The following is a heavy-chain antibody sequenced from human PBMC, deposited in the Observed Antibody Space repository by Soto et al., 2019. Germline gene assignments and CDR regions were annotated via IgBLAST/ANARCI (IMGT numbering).Heavy chain of an antibody. CDR2: ISAYNGNT. D-gene: IGHD6-13*01. V-gene: IGHV1-18*01. Sequence: GASVKVSCKASGYTFTSYGISWVRQAPGQGLEWMGWISAYNGNTNYAQKLQGRVTMTTDTSTSTAYMELRSLRSDDTAVYYCARFGRRTYSSSWLEHYYFDYWGQGTLVTVSS. CDR3: ARFGRRTYSSSWLEHYYFDY. CDR1: GYTFTSYG. J-gene: IGHJ4*02.